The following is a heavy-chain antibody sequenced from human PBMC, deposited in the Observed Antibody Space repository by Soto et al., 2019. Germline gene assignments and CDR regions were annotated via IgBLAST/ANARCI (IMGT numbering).Heavy chain of an antibody. CDR3: ARDRKTWCSGNTCYEQDAFDI. J-gene: IGHJ3*02. CDR2: VHYSGTT. V-gene: IGHV4-31*03. D-gene: IGHD2-2*01. CDR1: GGSISSGGYY. Sequence: SETLSLTCTVSGGSISSGGYYWTWIRHHPGKGLEWLGNVHYSGTTYYNPSLKSRVTISVDTSKNHFSLKLSSVTAADTAVYYCARDRKTWCSGNTCYEQDAFDIWGQGTMVTVSS.